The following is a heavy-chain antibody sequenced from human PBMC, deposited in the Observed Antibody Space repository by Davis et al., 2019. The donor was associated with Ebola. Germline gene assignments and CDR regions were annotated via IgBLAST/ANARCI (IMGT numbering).Heavy chain of an antibody. Sequence: GESLKISCKGSGYSFTSYWIGWVRQMPGKGLEWMGIIYPGDSDTRYSPSFQGQVTISADKSISTAYLQWSSLKASDTAMYYCARSLTTPELTDAFDIWGQGTMVTVSS. CDR1: GYSFTSYW. CDR3: ARSLTTPELTDAFDI. CDR2: IYPGDSDT. V-gene: IGHV5-51*01. J-gene: IGHJ3*02. D-gene: IGHD1-14*01.